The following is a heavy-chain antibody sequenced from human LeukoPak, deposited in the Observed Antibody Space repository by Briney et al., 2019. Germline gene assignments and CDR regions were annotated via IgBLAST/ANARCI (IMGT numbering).Heavy chain of an antibody. V-gene: IGHV3-11*06. CDR3: AKVKGPGADYYDSSGYNYWYFDL. CDR2: ISDSGSNT. J-gene: IGHJ2*01. D-gene: IGHD3-22*01. CDR1: GCTFSDYY. Sequence: GGSLRLSCAVSGCTFSDYYMTWIRQAPGKGLEWLSYISDSGSNTKYADSVKGRFTISRDNAKNSLYLQMNSLRAGDTAVYYCAKVKGPGADYYDSSGYNYWYFDLWGRGTLVTVSS.